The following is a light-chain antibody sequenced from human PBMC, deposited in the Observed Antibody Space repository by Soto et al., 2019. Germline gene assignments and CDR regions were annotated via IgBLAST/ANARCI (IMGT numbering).Light chain of an antibody. CDR2: GAS. CDR1: LSVSSSY. Sequence: VLTQSPGTLSLSPGERATLSCRASLSVSSSYLAWYQQKPGQAPRLLIYGASSRATGIPDRFSGSGSGTDFTLTISRLEPEDFAVYYCQQYGSSQTFGQGTKVDIK. CDR3: QQYGSSQT. J-gene: IGKJ1*01. V-gene: IGKV3-20*01.